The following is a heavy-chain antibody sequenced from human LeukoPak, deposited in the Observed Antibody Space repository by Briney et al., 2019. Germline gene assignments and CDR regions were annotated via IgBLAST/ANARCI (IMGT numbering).Heavy chain of an antibody. J-gene: IGHJ4*02. CDR2: ISWNSVNI. V-gene: IGHV3-9*01. D-gene: IGHD2-2*02. CDR3: AKDTCSTTSCYMDY. Sequence: GRSLRLSCAASGFTFDDYAMHWVRQAPGKGLEWVSGISWNSVNIGYVDSVKGRYTISRDSAKNSLYLQMNSLRAEDTALYYCAKDTCSTTSCYMDYWGQGTLVTVSS. CDR1: GFTFDDYA.